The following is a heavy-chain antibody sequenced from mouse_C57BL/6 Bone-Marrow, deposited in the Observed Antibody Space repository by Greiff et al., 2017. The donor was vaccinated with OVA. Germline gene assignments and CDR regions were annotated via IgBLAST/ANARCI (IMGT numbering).Heavy chain of an antibody. CDR2: IDPSDSYT. Sequence: QVQLQQPGAELVKPGASVKLSCKASGYTFTSYWMQWVKQRPGQGLEWIGEIDPSDSYTNYTPQFKGKATLTVDTSSSTAYMQLSSLTSEDSAVYYCARDGYYSYWDFDVWGTGTTVTVSS. CDR3: ARDGYYSYWDFDV. V-gene: IGHV1-50*01. J-gene: IGHJ1*03. D-gene: IGHD2-3*01. CDR1: GYTFTSYW.